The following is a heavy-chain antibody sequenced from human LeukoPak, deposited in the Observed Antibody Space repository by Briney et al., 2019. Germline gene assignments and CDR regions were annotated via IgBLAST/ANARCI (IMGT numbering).Heavy chain of an antibody. J-gene: IGHJ4*02. V-gene: IGHV4-39*07. D-gene: IGHD5-12*01. CDR3: ARRAAGYSGYDLGY. Sequence: SETLSLTCTVSGGSISSSSYYWGWIRQPPGKGLEWIGSIYYSGSTYYNPSLKSRVTISVDTSKNQFSLKLSSVTAADTAVYYCARRAAGYSGYDLGYWGQGTLVTVSS. CDR2: IYYSGST. CDR1: GGSISSSSYY.